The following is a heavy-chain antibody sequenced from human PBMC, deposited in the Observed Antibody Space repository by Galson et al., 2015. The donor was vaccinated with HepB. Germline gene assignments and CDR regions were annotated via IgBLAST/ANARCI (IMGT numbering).Heavy chain of an antibody. V-gene: IGHV6-1*01. J-gene: IGHJ4*02. CDR3: ARESVYDYVWGSYRSTPIDY. CDR1: GDSVSSNSAA. D-gene: IGHD3-16*02. Sequence: CAISGDSVSSNSAAWNWIRQSPSRGLEWLGRTYYRSKWYNDYAVSVKSRITINPDTSKNQFFLQLNSVTPEDTAVYYCARESVYDYVWGSYRSTPIDYWGQGTLVTVSS. CDR2: TYYRSKWYN.